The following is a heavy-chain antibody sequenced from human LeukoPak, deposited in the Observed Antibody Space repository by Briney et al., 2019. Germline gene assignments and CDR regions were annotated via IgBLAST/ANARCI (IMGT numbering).Heavy chain of an antibody. Sequence: PGGSLRLSCAASGFTFSSYAMSWVRQAPGKGLEWVSAITGSGGSTYYADSVKGRFTISRDNSKDTLYVQMNSLRAEDTAVYYCAKGSSSSCPYYFDYWGQGTLVTVSS. CDR1: GFTFSSYA. CDR3: AKGSSSSCPYYFDY. CDR2: ITGSGGST. D-gene: IGHD6-6*01. J-gene: IGHJ4*02. V-gene: IGHV3-23*01.